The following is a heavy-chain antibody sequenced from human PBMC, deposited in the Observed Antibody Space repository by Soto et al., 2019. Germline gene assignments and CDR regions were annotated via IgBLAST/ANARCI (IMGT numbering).Heavy chain of an antibody. CDR1: GYSVTSSDYC. CDR2: MYHSGPT. D-gene: IGHD3-16*01. J-gene: IGHJ6*02. CDR3: APLSVSLSCHYGIHF. Sequence: SETLSLTCSVSGYSVTSSDYCWAWIRHPPGKGLEWIGSMYHSGPTYYNPSLKSRVTLSVDTSKNQFSVRLNSVTAADTAMYYCAPLSVSLSCHYGIHFWGQGTTVTVSS. V-gene: IGHV4-39*01.